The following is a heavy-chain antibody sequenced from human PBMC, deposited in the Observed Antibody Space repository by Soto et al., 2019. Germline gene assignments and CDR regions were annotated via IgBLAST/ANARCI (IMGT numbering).Heavy chain of an antibody. CDR1: GFTFSNYD. CDR3: AKDFYTVRVPAATRPQYFDF. CDR2: LSFDGSNK. D-gene: IGHD2-2*01. V-gene: IGHV3-30*18. J-gene: IGHJ4*02. Sequence: QVQLVESGGGVVQPGRSLRLSCAASGFTFSNYDMHWVRQAPGEGLEWVAVLSFDGSNKNYADSVKGRFTISRDNSKNTLFLQMNSLRTEDTAVYFCAKDFYTVRVPAATRPQYFDFWGPGTLVTVSS.